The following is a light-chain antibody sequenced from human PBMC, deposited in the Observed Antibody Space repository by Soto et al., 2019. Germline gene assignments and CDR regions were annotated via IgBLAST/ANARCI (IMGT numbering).Light chain of an antibody. V-gene: IGLV2-8*01. Sequence: QSALTQPPSASGSPGQSVTISCTGTSSDVGGYNYVSWYQQHPGKVPKLIIYEVNKRPSGIPDRFSGSKSGTTASLTVSGLQAEDEADYYCSSDAGSHNVIFGGGTKLTVL. CDR3: SSDAGSHNVI. CDR2: EVN. J-gene: IGLJ2*01. CDR1: SSDVGGYNY.